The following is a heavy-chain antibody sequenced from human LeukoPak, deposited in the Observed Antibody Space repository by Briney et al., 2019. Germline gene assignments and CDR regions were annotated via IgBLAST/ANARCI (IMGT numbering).Heavy chain of an antibody. D-gene: IGHD3-22*01. CDR3: ARHYDFWSGYTYYYDSSGYAFDY. J-gene: IGHJ4*02. CDR2: IYYSGST. V-gene: IGHV4-59*08. CDR1: GGSISSYY. Sequence: SETLSLTCTVSGGSISSYYWSWIRQPPGKGLEWIGYIYYSGSTNYNPSLKSRVTISVDTSKNQFSLKLSSVTAADTAVYYCARHYDFWSGYTYYYDSSGYAFDYWGQGTLVTVSS.